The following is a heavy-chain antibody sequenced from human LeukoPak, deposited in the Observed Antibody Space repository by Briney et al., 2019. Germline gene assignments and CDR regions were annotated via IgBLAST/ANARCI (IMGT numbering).Heavy chain of an antibody. J-gene: IGHJ4*02. CDR3: VCLGLGGLSLD. Sequence: GGSLGLSCAASGFTFSRYSMHWVRQAPGKGLVWVSHVNSDGSGTDYADSVKGRFTISRDNAKNTLYLQMNSLRVEDTAVYYCVCLGLGGLSLDWGQGTLVTVSS. CDR2: VNSDGSGT. V-gene: IGHV3-74*01. CDR1: GFTFSRYS. D-gene: IGHD3-16*01.